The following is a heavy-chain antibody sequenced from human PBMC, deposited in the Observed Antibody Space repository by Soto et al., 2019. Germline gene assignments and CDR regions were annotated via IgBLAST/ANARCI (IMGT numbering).Heavy chain of an antibody. J-gene: IGHJ6*02. Sequence: SCAASGFTFSNNWMHWVRQAPGKGPVWVSRIDSGGSTYYADSVKGRFTISRDNSKSTLYLQMNSLRAEDTALYYCAKGRSYYYYYGVDVWGQGTTVTVSS. CDR1: GFTFSNNW. CDR3: AKGRSYYYYYGVDV. CDR2: IDSGGST. V-gene: IGHV3-74*01.